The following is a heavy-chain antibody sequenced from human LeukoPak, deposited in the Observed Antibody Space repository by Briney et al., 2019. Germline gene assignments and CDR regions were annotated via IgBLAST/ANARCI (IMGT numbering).Heavy chain of an antibody. J-gene: IGHJ3*02. Sequence: SVKVSCKASGGTFSSYAISWVRQAPGQGLEWMGGIIPIFGTANYAQKFQGRVTITADESTSTAYMELSSLRSEDTAVYYCARVIRGAALLVVAGTGAFDIWGQGTMVTVSS. D-gene: IGHD6-19*01. CDR3: ARVIRGAALLVVAGTGAFDI. CDR2: IIPIFGTA. CDR1: GGTFSSYA. V-gene: IGHV1-69*13.